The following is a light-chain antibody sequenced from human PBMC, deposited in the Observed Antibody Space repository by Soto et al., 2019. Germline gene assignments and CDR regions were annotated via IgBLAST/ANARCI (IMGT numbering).Light chain of an antibody. CDR2: LEGSASY. Sequence: QPVLTQSSSASASLGSSVKLTCSLSSGHSTYIIAWHQQQPGKAPRYLMKLEGSASYNKGSGIPDRFSGSSSGADRYLTISNLQFEDEADYYCVTWDTNVVVFGGGTQLTVL. CDR1: SGHSTYI. J-gene: IGLJ2*01. V-gene: IGLV4-60*02. CDR3: VTWDTNVVV.